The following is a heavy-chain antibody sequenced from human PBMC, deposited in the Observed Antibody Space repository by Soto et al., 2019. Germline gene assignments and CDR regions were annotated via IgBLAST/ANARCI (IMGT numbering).Heavy chain of an antibody. J-gene: IGHJ4*02. CDR2: IYYSGST. CDR1: GGSISSGGYY. D-gene: IGHD6-19*01. V-gene: IGHV4-31*03. Sequence: SETLSLTCTVSGGSISSGGYYWSWIRQHPGKGLEWIGYIYYSGSTYYNPSLKSRVTISVDTSKNQFSLKLSSVTAAATAVYYCARFPSQWPDPHLFDYWGQGTLVTVS. CDR3: ARFPSQWPDPHLFDY.